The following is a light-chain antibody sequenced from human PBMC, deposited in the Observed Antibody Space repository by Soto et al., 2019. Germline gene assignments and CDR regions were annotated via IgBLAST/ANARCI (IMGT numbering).Light chain of an antibody. J-gene: IGKJ5*01. V-gene: IGKV3-11*01. Sequence: EIVLTQSPATLSLSPLERSTLPFLASQSVKTFLVWYQQRPGQAPRLLIHDASHRAAGIPARFSGSGFGTDFTLTISSLEPEDAAVYYCQQRSNWPPITFGQGTRLEIK. CDR1: QSVKTF. CDR2: DAS. CDR3: QQRSNWPPIT.